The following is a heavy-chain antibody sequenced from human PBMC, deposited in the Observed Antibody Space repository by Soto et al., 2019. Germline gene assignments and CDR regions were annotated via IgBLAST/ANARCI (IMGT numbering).Heavy chain of an antibody. Sequence: SETLSLTCSVSGGSIRSYYWSWIRQPPGKGLEWIGYIYDSGSTNYNPSLKSRVTISVDTSKNQFSLKLNSMTAADTAVYYCARHNYGSGSTYFDYWGQGTLVTVSS. J-gene: IGHJ4*02. D-gene: IGHD3-10*01. CDR1: GGSIRSYY. CDR3: ARHNYGSGSTYFDY. CDR2: IYDSGST. V-gene: IGHV4-59*08.